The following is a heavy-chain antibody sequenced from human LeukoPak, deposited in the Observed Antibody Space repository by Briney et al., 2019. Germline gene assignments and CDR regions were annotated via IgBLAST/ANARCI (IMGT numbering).Heavy chain of an antibody. J-gene: IGHJ3*02. D-gene: IGHD3-9*01. CDR3: ARDPDMTASYAFDI. CDR2: ISYDGSIK. Sequence: GGSLRLSCAASGFTFSSYGMHWVRQAPGKGLAWVAVISYDGSIKYYADSVKGRFTISRDNSKNTLYLQMNSLRAEDTAVYYCARDPDMTASYAFDIWGQGTMVTVSS. V-gene: IGHV3-30*03. CDR1: GFTFSSYG.